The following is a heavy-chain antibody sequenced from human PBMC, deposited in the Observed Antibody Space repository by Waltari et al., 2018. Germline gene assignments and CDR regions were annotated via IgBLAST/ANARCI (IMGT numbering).Heavy chain of an antibody. CDR3: AAGGLELLGAFDI. V-gene: IGHV4-59*01. Sequence: QVQLQESGPGLVKPSETLSLTCTVSGCSISSSYWSWIRQPPGKGLEWIGYIYYSGSTNYNPSLKSRVTISVDTSKNQFSLKLSSVTAADTAVYYCAAGGLELLGAFDIWGQGTMVTVSS. CDR2: IYYSGST. J-gene: IGHJ3*02. D-gene: IGHD1-26*01. CDR1: GCSISSSY.